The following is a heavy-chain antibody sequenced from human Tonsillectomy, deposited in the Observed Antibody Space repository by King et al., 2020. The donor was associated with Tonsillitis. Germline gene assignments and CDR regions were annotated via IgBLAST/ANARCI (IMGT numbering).Heavy chain of an antibody. CDR2: ISVCGGSK. D-gene: IGHD3-22*01. Sequence: VQLVESGGGLVPPGGSLRLSCAASGFTFSSYAMSWVRQAPGKGLEGVSGISVCGGSKFYADCVKGRFTVSRDNSKDTLSLQMNSLRAGDTAIYFCAKDRGSSGYSFDYWGQGTLVTVSS. J-gene: IGHJ4*02. V-gene: IGHV3-23*04. CDR3: AKDRGSSGYSFDY. CDR1: GFTFSSYA.